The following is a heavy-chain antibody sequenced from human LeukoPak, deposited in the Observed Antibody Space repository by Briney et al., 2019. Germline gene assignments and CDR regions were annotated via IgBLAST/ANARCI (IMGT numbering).Heavy chain of an antibody. D-gene: IGHD3-3*01. CDR1: GFTFSDYY. Sequence: PGGSLRLSCAASGFTFSDYYMSWIRQAPGKGLEWVSYISSSGSTIYYADSVKGRFTISRDNAKNSLYLQMNSLRAEDTAVYYCARADFGVVIRPNYYYMDVWGKGTTVTVSS. J-gene: IGHJ6*03. V-gene: IGHV3-11*04. CDR3: ARADFGVVIRPNYYYMDV. CDR2: ISSSGSTI.